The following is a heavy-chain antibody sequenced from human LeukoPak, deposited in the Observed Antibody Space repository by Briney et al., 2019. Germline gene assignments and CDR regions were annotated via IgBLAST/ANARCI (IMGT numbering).Heavy chain of an antibody. CDR1: GFNFHNFA. CDR2: ISYDGSNK. V-gene: IGHV3-30-3*01. Sequence: GGSLRLSCEASGFNFHNFAMHWVRQAPGKGLEWVAVISYDGSNKYYADSVKGRFTISRDNSKNTLYLQMNSLRAEDTAVYYCAREYDLDAFDIWGQGTMVTVSS. CDR3: AREYDLDAFDI. D-gene: IGHD3-3*01. J-gene: IGHJ3*02.